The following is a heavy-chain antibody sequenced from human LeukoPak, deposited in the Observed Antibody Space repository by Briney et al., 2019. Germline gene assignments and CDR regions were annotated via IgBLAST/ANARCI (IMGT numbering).Heavy chain of an antibody. CDR2: ISAYNGNT. D-gene: IGHD6-19*01. CDR1: GYTFTSYG. CDR3: ARGTVAGPKGYYYHGMDV. V-gene: IGHV1-18*01. Sequence: ASVKVSCKASGYTFTSYGISWVRQAPGQGLEWMGWISAYNGNTNYAQKLQGRVTMTTDTSTSTAYMELRSLRSDDTAVYYCARGTVAGPKGYYYHGMDVWGQGTTVTVSS. J-gene: IGHJ6*02.